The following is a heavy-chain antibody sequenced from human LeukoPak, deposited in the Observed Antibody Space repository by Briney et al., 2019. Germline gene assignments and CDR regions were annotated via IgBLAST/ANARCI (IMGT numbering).Heavy chain of an antibody. D-gene: IGHD3-22*01. Sequence: ASVKVSCKASGYTFTSYYMHWVRQAPGQGLEWMGIINPSGGSTSYAQKFQGRVTMTRDTSTSTVYMELSSLRSEDTAVYYCASGDYYDSSGYYGNEYFQHWSQGTLVTVSP. V-gene: IGHV1-46*01. CDR2: INPSGGST. J-gene: IGHJ1*01. CDR3: ASGDYYDSSGYYGNEYFQH. CDR1: GYTFTSYY.